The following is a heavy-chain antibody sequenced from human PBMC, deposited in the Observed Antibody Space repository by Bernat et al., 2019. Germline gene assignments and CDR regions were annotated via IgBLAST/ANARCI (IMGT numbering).Heavy chain of an antibody. V-gene: IGHV3-7*01. J-gene: IGHJ4*02. D-gene: IGHD3-22*01. CDR3: ARDPLRRYYDSSGSRPYFDY. CDR2: IKQDGSEE. Sequence: EVQLVESGGGLVQPGGSLRLSCAASGFTFSSYWMSWVRQAPGKGLEWVGNIKQDGSEEYYVDSGKGRFTLSRDNAKNSLYLQMNSLRAEDTAVYYCARDPLRRYYDSSGSRPYFDYWGQGTLVTVSS. CDR1: GFTFSSYW.